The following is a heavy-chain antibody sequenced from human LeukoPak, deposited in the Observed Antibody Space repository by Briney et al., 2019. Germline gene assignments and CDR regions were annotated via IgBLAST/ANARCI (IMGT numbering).Heavy chain of an antibody. CDR3: ATDGSSGWRYYFDY. D-gene: IGHD6-19*01. CDR2: IYTSGST. CDR1: GDSISSGSYY. Sequence: SQTLSLTCTVSGDSISSGSYYWGWIRQPAGKGLEWIGRIYTSGSTNYNPSLKSRVTISLDTSRNQFSLELSSVTAADTALYYCATDGSSGWRYYFDYWGQGTLDTVSS. J-gene: IGHJ4*02. V-gene: IGHV4-61*02.